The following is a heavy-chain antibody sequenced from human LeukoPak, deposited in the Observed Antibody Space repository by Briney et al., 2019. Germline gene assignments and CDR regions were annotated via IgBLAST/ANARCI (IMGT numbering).Heavy chain of an antibody. CDR3: ASRSSIWSGYQDTLYYFDS. J-gene: IGHJ4*02. CDR2: IYYSEST. Sequence: PSVTVSLTCTVSSGSISSFYWIWIPQPPGKRRVGMGHIYYSESTNYNPPHKSRVTISEDTPKNRFSQKLSSVTAADAAVYYCASRSSIWSGYQDTLYYFDSWGQGTLVTVSS. CDR1: SGSISSFY. V-gene: IGHV4-59*01. D-gene: IGHD3-3*01.